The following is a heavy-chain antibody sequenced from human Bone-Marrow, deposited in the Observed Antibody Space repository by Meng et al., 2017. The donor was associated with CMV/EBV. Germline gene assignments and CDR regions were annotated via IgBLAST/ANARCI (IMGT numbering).Heavy chain of an antibody. CDR2: LYPDDSET. CDR3: ARVYSSSSKFDY. CDR1: GYSYSSYW. D-gene: IGHD6-6*01. V-gene: IGHV5-51*01. J-gene: IGHJ4*02. Sequence: KVSCKGSGYSYSSYWIAWVRQKPGKGLEWMRILYPDDSETRYSPSFQGRVTISADNSNSTAYLQWSSLKASDTAMYYCARVYSSSSKFDYWGQGTRVTGSS.